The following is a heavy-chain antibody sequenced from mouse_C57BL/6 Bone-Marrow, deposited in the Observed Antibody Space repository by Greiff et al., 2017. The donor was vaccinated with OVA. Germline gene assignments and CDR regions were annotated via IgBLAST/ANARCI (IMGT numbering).Heavy chain of an antibody. Sequence: EVQVVESGGDLVKPGGSLKLSCAASGFTFSSYGMSWVRQTPDKRLEWVATISSGGSYTYYPDSVKGRCTISRDNAKNTLYLQMSSLKSEDTAMYYCARHGELGFDYWGQGTTLTVSS. D-gene: IGHD4-1*01. CDR3: ARHGELGFDY. V-gene: IGHV5-6*01. CDR2: ISSGGSYT. J-gene: IGHJ2*01. CDR1: GFTFSSYG.